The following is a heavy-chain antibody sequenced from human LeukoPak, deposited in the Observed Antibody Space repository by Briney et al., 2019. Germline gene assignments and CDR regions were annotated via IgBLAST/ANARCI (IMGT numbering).Heavy chain of an antibody. D-gene: IGHD6-19*01. Sequence: GGSLRLSCAASGFTFSDSAMNWVRQASGKGLEWVGHIRGKTNSYATAYAESVRGRFTISRDDSKNTARLQMNSLKTEDTAVYYCTGGSGWYSPDYWGQGTLVTVSS. CDR1: GFTFSDSA. V-gene: IGHV3-73*01. CDR3: TGGSGWYSPDY. CDR2: IRGKTNSYAT. J-gene: IGHJ4*02.